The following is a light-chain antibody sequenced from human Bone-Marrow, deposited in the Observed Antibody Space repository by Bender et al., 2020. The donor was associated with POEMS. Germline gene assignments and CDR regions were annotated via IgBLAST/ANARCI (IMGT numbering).Light chain of an antibody. J-gene: IGLJ2*01. V-gene: IGLV3-1*01. CDR2: QDT. CDR3: QAWDTYSVI. CDR1: DLGDKY. Sequence: SYEVTQPPSVSVSPGQTASITCSGDDLGDKYVAWYQQKPGQSPVLVIYQDTKRPSGIPERFSGSNSGNTATLTISGTQAMDEAEYYCQAWDTYSVIFGGRTKLTVL.